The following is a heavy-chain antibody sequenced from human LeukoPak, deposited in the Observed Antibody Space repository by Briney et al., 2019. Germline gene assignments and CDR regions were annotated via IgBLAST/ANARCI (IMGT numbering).Heavy chain of an antibody. CDR1: GFTFSSYA. D-gene: IGHD1-26*01. V-gene: IGHV3-23*01. CDR3: AKGRSGSYSPTWDY. CDR2: ISGSGGST. J-gene: IGHJ4*02. Sequence: GGSLRLSCAASGFTFSSYAMSWVRQAPGKGLEWVSAISGSGGSTYYADSVKGRFTISRDNSKNTLYLQMNNLRAEETAVYSCAKGRSGSYSPTWDYWGQGTLATVSS.